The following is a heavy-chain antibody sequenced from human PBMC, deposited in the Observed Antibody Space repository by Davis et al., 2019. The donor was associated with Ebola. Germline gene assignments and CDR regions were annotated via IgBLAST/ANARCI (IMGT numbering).Heavy chain of an antibody. D-gene: IGHD6-6*01. Sequence: GGSLRLSCAASGFIFSSYEINWVRQAPGKGLEWVSSISSSSSYIYYADSVKGRFTISRDNSKNTLYLQMNSLRAEDTAVYYCARDLTRAYVAARAGCAYWGQGTLVTVSS. J-gene: IGHJ4*02. CDR1: GFIFSSYE. CDR2: ISSSSSYI. CDR3: ARDLTRAYVAARAGCAY. V-gene: IGHV3-21*01.